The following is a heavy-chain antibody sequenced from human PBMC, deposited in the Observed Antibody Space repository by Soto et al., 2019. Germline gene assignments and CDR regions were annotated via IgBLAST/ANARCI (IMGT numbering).Heavy chain of an antibody. D-gene: IGHD3-10*01. CDR2: IIPIFGTA. V-gene: IGHV1-69*13. CDR1: GGTFSSYA. Sequence: ASVKVSCKASGGTFSSYAISWVRQAPGQGLEWMGGIIPIFGTANYAQKFQGRVTITADESTSTAYMELSSLRSEDTAVYYCARDSGDYYGSGSYSPAPYYYYGMDVWGQGTTVTVSS. J-gene: IGHJ6*02. CDR3: ARDSGDYYGSGSYSPAPYYYYGMDV.